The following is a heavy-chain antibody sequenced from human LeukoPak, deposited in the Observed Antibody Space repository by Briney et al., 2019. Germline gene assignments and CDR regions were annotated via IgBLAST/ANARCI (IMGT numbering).Heavy chain of an antibody. CDR1: GFTFSSYS. V-gene: IGHV3-21*01. D-gene: IGHD6-13*01. Sequence: PGGSLRLSCAASGFTFSSYSINWVRQAPGKGLEWVSCISTSSDYIYYAASVKGRFTISRDNAKNSLYLQMNSLRAEDTAVYYCARIAAAGVDYYYYYMDVWGKGTTVTISS. CDR3: ARIAAAGVDYYYYYMDV. CDR2: ISTSSDYI. J-gene: IGHJ6*03.